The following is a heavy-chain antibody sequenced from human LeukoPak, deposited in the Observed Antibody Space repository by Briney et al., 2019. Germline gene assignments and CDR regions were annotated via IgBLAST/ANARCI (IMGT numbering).Heavy chain of an antibody. CDR1: GFTVSSNY. CDR2: IYSGGTT. J-gene: IGHJ4*02. Sequence: GGSLRLSCVASGFTVSSNYMNWVRQAPGKGLEWVLVIYSGGTTYYADSVKGRFTISRDNSKNTLYLQMSSLRAEDTAVYYCATFGVIVRNNYLDYWGQGALVAVSS. CDR3: ATFGVIVRNNYLDY. D-gene: IGHD3-3*01. V-gene: IGHV3-53*01.